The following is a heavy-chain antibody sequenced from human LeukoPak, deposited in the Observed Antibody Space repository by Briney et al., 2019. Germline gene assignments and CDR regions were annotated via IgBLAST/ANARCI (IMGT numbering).Heavy chain of an antibody. D-gene: IGHD3-22*01. V-gene: IGHV1-8*01. CDR1: GHTFTSYD. CDR3: ARGRNAQVVVVITTVVFDY. Sequence: ASVKVSCKASGHTFTSYDINWVRQATGQGLEWMGWMNPNSGNTGYAQKFQGRVTMTRNTSISTAYMELSSLRSEDTAVYYCARGRNAQVVVVITTVVFDYWGQGTLVTVSS. CDR2: MNPNSGNT. J-gene: IGHJ4*02.